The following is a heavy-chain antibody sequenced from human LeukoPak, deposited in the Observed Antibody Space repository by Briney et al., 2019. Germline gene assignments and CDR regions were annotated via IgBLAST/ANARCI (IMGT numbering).Heavy chain of an antibody. J-gene: IGHJ4*02. V-gene: IGHV3-23*01. CDR3: GKDKGTGSGWYGLDY. CDR2: ISGSGGNT. CDR1: GFIFSSYG. D-gene: IGHD6-19*01. Sequence: PGGSLRLSCVASGFIFSSYGMSWVRQAPGKGLEWVSAISGSGGNTYYRDSVKGRFTISRDNSKNTLYMQMSTLRAADTAIYYRGKDKGTGSGWYGLDYWGQGILVTVSS.